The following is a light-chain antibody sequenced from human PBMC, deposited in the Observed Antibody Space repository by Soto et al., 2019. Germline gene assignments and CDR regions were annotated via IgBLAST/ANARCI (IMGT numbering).Light chain of an antibody. CDR3: QQYVSSPWA. V-gene: IGKV3-20*01. Sequence: EIVLTQSPGTLSLSPGERATLSCRASQSVSSSYLAWYQQKAGQAPRLLIYGASRRATGIPDRFSGSGSGTDFTLTISRLEPEDFAVYYCQQYVSSPWAFGQGTKVEI. CDR1: QSVSSSY. J-gene: IGKJ1*01. CDR2: GAS.